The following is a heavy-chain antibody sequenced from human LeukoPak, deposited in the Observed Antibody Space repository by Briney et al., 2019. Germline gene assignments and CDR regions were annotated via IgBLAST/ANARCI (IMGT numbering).Heavy chain of an antibody. CDR1: GGSISSYY. D-gene: IGHD3-22*01. CDR3: ARGSYLRTYYYDSSGYLPPTGFDY. CDR2: INHSGST. J-gene: IGHJ4*02. Sequence: SETLSLTCTVSGGSISSYYWSWIRQPPGKGLEWIGEINHSGSTNYNPSLKSRVTISVDTSKNQFSLKLSSVTAADTAVYYCARGSYLRTYYYDSSGYLPPTGFDYWGQGTLVTVSS. V-gene: IGHV4-34*01.